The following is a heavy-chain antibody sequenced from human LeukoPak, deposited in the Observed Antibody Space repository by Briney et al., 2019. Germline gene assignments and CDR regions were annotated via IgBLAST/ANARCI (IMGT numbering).Heavy chain of an antibody. CDR2: IYTSGST. CDR3: ARGIAVAGTHWFDP. D-gene: IGHD6-19*01. J-gene: IGHJ5*02. CDR1: GYSISNDYY. Sequence: SSETLSLTCSVSGYSISNDYYWGWIRQSPEKGLEWLGSIYTSGSTNYNPSLKSRVTISVDTSKNQFSLKLSSVTAADTAVYYCARGIAVAGTHWFDPWGQGTLVTVSS. V-gene: IGHV4-38-2*02.